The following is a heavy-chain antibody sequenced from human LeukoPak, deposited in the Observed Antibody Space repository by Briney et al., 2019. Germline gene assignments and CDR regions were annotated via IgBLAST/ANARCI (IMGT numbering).Heavy chain of an antibody. D-gene: IGHD2-2*01. CDR2: INWNGGST. CDR3: ARDCPTTSCYPI. V-gene: IGHV3-20*04. J-gene: IGHJ6*04. Sequence: RAGGSLRLSCAASGFTFDDYGMGWVRQVPGKGLEWVSGINWNGGSTGYADSVKGRFTISRDNAKNSLYLQMNSLRAEDTALYYRARDCPTTSCYPIWGKGTSVTVSS. CDR1: GFTFDDYG.